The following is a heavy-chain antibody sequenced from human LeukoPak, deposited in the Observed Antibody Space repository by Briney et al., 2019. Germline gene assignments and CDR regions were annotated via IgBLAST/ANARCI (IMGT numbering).Heavy chain of an antibody. J-gene: IGHJ4*02. Sequence: GGSLRLSCAASGFTFSLYSMNWVRQAPGKGLEWVSYITSGSSTIYYADSVKGRFTISRDNAKNSLFPQMNSLRAEDTAVYYCARDGGGDYWGQGTLVTVSS. V-gene: IGHV3-48*01. CDR3: ARDGGGDY. CDR1: GFTFSLYS. D-gene: IGHD3-16*01. CDR2: ITSGSSTI.